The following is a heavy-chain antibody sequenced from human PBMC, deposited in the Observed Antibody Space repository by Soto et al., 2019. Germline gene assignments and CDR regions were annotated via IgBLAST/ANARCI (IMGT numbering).Heavy chain of an antibody. J-gene: IGHJ6*02. V-gene: IGHV3-7*01. CDR1: GFTFSSYW. Sequence: GSLRLSCAASGFTFSSYWMSWVRQAPGEGLEWVANIKQDGSEKYYVDSVKGRFTISRDNAKNSLYLQMNSLRAEDTAVYYCARDQGYCSSTSCYHYYYYGMDVWGQGTTVTVSS. CDR3: ARDQGYCSSTSCYHYYYYGMDV. D-gene: IGHD2-2*01. CDR2: IKQDGSEK.